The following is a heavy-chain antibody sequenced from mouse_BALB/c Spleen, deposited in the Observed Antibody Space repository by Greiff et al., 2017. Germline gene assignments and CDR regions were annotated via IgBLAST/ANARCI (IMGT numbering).Heavy chain of an antibody. D-gene: IGHD1-1*01. J-gene: IGHJ3*01. CDR3: ARDYYGKRGFAY. CDR1: GYSITSGYY. CDR2: ISYDGSN. V-gene: IGHV3-6*02. Sequence: EVQLQQSGPGLVKPSQSLSLTCSVTGYSITSGYYWNWIRQFPGNKLEWMGYISYDGSNNYNPSLKNRISITRDTSKNQFFLKLNSVTTEDTATYYCARDYYGKRGFAYWGQGTLVTVSA.